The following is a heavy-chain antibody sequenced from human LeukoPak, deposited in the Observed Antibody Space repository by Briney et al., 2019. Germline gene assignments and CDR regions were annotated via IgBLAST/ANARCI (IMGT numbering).Heavy chain of an antibody. CDR3: ARGGYISSWYWVY. D-gene: IGHD6-13*01. J-gene: IGHJ4*02. V-gene: IGHV3-7*03. CDR2: INRDGSEK. CDR1: GFSFSDYW. Sequence: PGGSLRLSCAASGFSFSDYWMTWVRQAPGKALEWVANINRDGSEKYYVDSVKGRFTIPRDSPKNSLYLQMNNLRAEDTATYYCARGGYISSWYWVYWGQGTLVTVSS.